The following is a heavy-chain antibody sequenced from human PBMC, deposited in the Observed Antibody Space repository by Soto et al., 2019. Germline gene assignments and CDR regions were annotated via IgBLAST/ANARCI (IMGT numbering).Heavy chain of an antibody. CDR1: GFTVSNNY. J-gene: IGHJ4*02. D-gene: IGHD3-10*01. V-gene: IGHV3-53*01. CDR2: IYSGGYT. CDR3: ATPPGGGGY. Sequence: EVQLVESGGGLIQPGGSLRLSCAVSGFTVSNNYMSWVRQAPGKGLEGVSVIYSGGYTAYGDSVKGRFTISRDNSKTTLLLQIKHRGAAATAVFFRATPPGGGGYWGQGTLVTVSS.